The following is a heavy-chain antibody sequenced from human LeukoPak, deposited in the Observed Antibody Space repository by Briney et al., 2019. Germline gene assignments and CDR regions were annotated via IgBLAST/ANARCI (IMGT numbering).Heavy chain of an antibody. D-gene: IGHD6-19*01. V-gene: IGHV4-59*01. CDR3: ARETSLAGFASGLGFNY. Sequence: PSETLSLTCTVSGASIGGWYWSWIRQPPGKGLEWIGYVYGSGYTNYNPSLKSRVTMSIDTSKNHFSLKLTSVTAADTATYYCARETSLAGFASGLGFNYWGQGILVTVSS. J-gene: IGHJ4*02. CDR1: GASIGGWY. CDR2: VYGSGYT.